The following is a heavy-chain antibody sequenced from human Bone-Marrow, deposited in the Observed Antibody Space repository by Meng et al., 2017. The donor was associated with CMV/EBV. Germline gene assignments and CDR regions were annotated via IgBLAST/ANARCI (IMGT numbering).Heavy chain of an antibody. Sequence: SETLSLTCSVSGDSINNYHCSWIRQSPAKGLEWIGYMHYTGNTQYNPSLKSRVTISVDTSKNQFSLKLSSVTAADTAVYYCARLNRYCSSTSCYTPDAFDIWGQGTMVTASS. D-gene: IGHD2-2*02. J-gene: IGHJ3*02. V-gene: IGHV4-59*13. CDR3: ARLNRYCSSTSCYTPDAFDI. CDR2: MHYTGNT. CDR1: GDSINNYH.